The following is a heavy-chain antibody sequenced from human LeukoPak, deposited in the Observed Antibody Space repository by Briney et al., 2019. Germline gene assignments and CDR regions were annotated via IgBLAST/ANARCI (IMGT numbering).Heavy chain of an antibody. CDR3: ARDGYGYNYMDV. Sequence: PGGSLRLSCAASGFSVSSNFMSWVRQAPGKGLEWVSVIYSGGTTYNADSVRGRFTISRDNSKNMLYLQMNSLRAEDTAVYYCARDGYGYNYMDVWGKGTTVTVSS. CDR2: IYSGGTT. V-gene: IGHV3-53*01. CDR1: GFSVSSNF. J-gene: IGHJ6*03. D-gene: IGHD5-12*01.